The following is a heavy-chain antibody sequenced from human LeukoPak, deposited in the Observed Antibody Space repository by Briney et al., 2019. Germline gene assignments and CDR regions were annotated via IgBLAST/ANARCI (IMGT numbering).Heavy chain of an antibody. CDR3: ARDRDFSFFDY. Sequence: ASVKVSCKASGYTFTGYYMHWVRQAPGQGLEWMGWINPNSGGTNYAQKFQGRVTMTRDTSISTAYMELSRLRSDDTAVYYCARDRDFSFFDYWCQGTLVPVSS. CDR1: GYTFTGYY. J-gene: IGHJ4*02. CDR2: INPNSGGT. V-gene: IGHV1-2*02. D-gene: IGHD3-3*01.